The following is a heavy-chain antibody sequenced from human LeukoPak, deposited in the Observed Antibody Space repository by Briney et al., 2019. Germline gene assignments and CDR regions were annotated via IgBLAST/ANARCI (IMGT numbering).Heavy chain of an antibody. CDR3: AREMGATAGAHFDY. Sequence: ASAKVSCKASGYTFTSYYMHWVRQAPGQGLEWMGIINPSDGSTTDTEKLQGRVTMTRDTSTSTLYMEVSSLRSEDTAVYYCAREMGATAGAHFDYWGQGTLVTVSS. V-gene: IGHV1-46*04. CDR1: GYTFTSYY. J-gene: IGHJ4*02. CDR2: INPSDGST. D-gene: IGHD6-13*01.